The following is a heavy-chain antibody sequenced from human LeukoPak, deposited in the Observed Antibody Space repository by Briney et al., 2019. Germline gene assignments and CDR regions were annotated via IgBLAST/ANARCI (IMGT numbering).Heavy chain of an antibody. CDR1: GFPYSSYA. V-gene: IGHV3-23*01. J-gene: IGHJ4*02. D-gene: IGHD3-16*01. CDR3: AKDKELSLGDDRQY. CDR2: ISGSGGST. Sequence: PGGSLRLSRAASGFPYSSYAMNWVRQAPGRGLQWVSGISGSGGSTYYADSVKGRFTISRDNSKNTLYLQMNSLRAEDTAVYYCAKDKELSLGDDRQYWGQGILVTVSS.